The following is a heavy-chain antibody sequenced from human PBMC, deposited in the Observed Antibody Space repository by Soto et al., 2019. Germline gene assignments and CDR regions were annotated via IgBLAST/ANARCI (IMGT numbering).Heavy chain of an antibody. Sequence: GGSLRLSCVASGFTFSTYAMSWVRQAPGKGLEWVSGISGSGSSTFYADSVLRRFTISRDNSENTLYLQMNSLRAEDAAVYYCAKQNMIFGVDAPLDYYGMDVWGQGTTVTVSS. D-gene: IGHD3-3*01. CDR2: ISGSGSST. V-gene: IGHV3-23*01. CDR3: AKQNMIFGVDAPLDYYGMDV. CDR1: GFTFSTYA. J-gene: IGHJ6*02.